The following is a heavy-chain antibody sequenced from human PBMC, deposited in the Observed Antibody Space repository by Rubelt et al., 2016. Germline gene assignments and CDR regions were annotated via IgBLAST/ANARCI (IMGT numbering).Heavy chain of an antibody. Sequence: EVQLLESGGGLVQPGGSLRLSCAASGFTFYSYAMSWVRQAPGKGLQWVSGISWNSGSIGYVDSVKGRFTISRDNAKNSLYLQMNSLRAEDTALYYCAEAPYLGSGWTLDLWGRGTLVTVSS. V-gene: IGHV3-9*01. CDR3: AEAPYLGSGWTLDL. CDR1: GFTFYSYA. D-gene: IGHD6-19*01. CDR2: ISWNSGSI. J-gene: IGHJ2*01.